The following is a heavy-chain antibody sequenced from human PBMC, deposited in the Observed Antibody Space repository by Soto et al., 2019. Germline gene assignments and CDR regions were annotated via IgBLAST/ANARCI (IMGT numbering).Heavy chain of an antibody. CDR2: IYYSGST. J-gene: IGHJ3*02. D-gene: IGHD1-26*01. CDR1: GGSISSYY. Sequence: QVQLQESGPGLVKPSETLSLTCTVSGGSISSYYWSWIRQPPGKGLEWNGYIYYSGSTNYHPSLKSRVTISVDTSKNQFSLKLSSVPAADTAVYYCARGVGATSEVDAFDIWGQGTMVTVSS. V-gene: IGHV4-59*01. CDR3: ARGVGATSEVDAFDI.